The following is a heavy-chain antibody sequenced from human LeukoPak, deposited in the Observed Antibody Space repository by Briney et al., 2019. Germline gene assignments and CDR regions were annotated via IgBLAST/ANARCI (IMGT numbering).Heavy chain of an antibody. V-gene: IGHV4-30-4*01. J-gene: IGHJ2*01. CDR2: IYYSGST. CDR1: GGSISSGDYY. CDR3: ARARHGGARYWYFDL. Sequence: SQTLSLTCTVSGGSISSGDYYWSWIRQPPGKGLEWIGYIYYSGSTYYNPSLKSRVTISVDTSKNQFSLKLSSVTAADTAVYYCARARHGGARYWYFDLWGRGTLVTVSS. D-gene: IGHD2-21*01.